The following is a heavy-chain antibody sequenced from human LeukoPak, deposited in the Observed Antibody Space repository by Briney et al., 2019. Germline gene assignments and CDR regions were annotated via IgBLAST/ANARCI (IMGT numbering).Heavy chain of an antibody. CDR3: ASDRGPFDY. CDR2: INTDGGNT. Sequence: GGSLRLSCAASGFTFSGYWMHWVRQAPGKGLVWVSRINTDGGNTNYADSVKGRFTISRDNAKNSLYLQMIGLRAEDTAVYYCASDRGPFDYWGQGTLVTVSS. J-gene: IGHJ4*02. CDR1: GFTFSGYW. V-gene: IGHV3-74*01. D-gene: IGHD3-10*01.